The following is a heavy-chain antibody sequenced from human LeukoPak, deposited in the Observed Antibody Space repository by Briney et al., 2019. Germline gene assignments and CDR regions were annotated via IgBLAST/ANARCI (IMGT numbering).Heavy chain of an antibody. CDR2: ISGSSGAT. V-gene: IGHV3-23*01. CDR3: ARDLGDYFDY. CDR1: GFAFSRND. J-gene: IGHJ4*02. Sequence: GGSLRLSCAASGFAFSRNDMFWVRQAPGKGLEWVSCISGSSGATYYADSVRGRFTISRDNSKNTVFLQMNSLRAEDAAVYYCARDLGDYFDYWGQGTLVTVSS.